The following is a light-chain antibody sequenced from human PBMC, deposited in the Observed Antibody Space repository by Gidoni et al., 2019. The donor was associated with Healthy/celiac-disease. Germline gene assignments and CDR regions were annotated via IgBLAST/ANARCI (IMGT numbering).Light chain of an antibody. V-gene: IGKV3-15*01. CDR1: QSVSGY. J-gene: IGKJ3*01. Sequence: LLMTQSPATLSVSSGERATLSCRASQSVSGYLAWYQQKPGQAPRLLIYGASTRATGISARLSGSGTGTEFTLTISSLQSEDVATYYCQQYKEWPPESTFGPGTKVEIK. CDR2: GAS. CDR3: QQYKEWPPEST.